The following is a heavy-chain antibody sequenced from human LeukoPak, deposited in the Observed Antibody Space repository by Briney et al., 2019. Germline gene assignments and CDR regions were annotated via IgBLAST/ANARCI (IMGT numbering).Heavy chain of an antibody. CDR2: ISSSSSTM. J-gene: IGHJ3*02. D-gene: IGHD4-11*01. CDR1: GFTFSSYS. Sequence: GGSLRLSCAASGFTFSSYSMNWVRQAPGKGLEWVSYISSSSSTMYYADSVKGRFTISRDNAKNSLYLQMNSLRAEDTAVYYCARDGPNDYPIADAFDIWGQGTMVTVSS. CDR3: ARDGPNDYPIADAFDI. V-gene: IGHV3-48*04.